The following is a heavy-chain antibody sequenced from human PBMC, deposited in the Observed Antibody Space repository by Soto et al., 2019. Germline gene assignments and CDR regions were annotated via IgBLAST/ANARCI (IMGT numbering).Heavy chain of an antibody. Sequence: ASVKVSCKASGYTFTSYAMHWVRQAPGQGLEWMGWINAGNGNTKYSQKFQGRVTITRDTSASTAYMELSSLRSEDTAVYYCARGPITMIVVWFDPWGQGTLVTVSS. CDR2: INAGNGNT. V-gene: IGHV1-3*01. D-gene: IGHD3-22*01. CDR3: ARGPITMIVVWFDP. J-gene: IGHJ5*02. CDR1: GYTFTSYA.